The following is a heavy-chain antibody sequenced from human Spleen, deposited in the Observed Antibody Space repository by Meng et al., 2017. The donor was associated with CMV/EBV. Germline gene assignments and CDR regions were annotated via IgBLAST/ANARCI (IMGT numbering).Heavy chain of an antibody. V-gene: IGHV4-38-2*02. Sequence: SETLSLTCTVSGYSISSGYYWGWIRQPPGKGLEWIGSIYHSGSTYYNPSLKSRVTISVDTSKNQFSLKLSSVTAADTAVYYCARGRYSGSYALGYWGQGTLVTVSS. D-gene: IGHD1-26*01. CDR2: IYHSGST. J-gene: IGHJ4*02. CDR3: ARGRYSGSYALGY. CDR1: GYSISSGYY.